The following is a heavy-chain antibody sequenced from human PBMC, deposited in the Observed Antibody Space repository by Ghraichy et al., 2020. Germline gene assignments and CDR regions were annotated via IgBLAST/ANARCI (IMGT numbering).Heavy chain of an antibody. CDR2: INHSGST. CDR3: ARGLRGLGTTDDY. Sequence: SETLSLTCAVYGGSFSGYYWSWIRQPPGKGLEWIGEINHSGSTNYNPSLKSRVTISVDTSKNQFSLKLSSVTAADTAVYYCARGLRGLGTTDDYWGQGTLVTVSS. D-gene: IGHD3-10*01. J-gene: IGHJ4*02. CDR1: GGSFSGYY. V-gene: IGHV4-34*01.